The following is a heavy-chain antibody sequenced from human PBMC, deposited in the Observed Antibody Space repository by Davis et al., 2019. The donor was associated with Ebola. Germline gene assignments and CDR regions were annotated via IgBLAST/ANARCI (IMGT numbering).Heavy chain of an antibody. J-gene: IGHJ4*02. V-gene: IGHV3-9*01. CDR2: VSWNSGSI. CDR1: GFTFDNYA. CDR3: ARDRDGYKLFDY. Sequence: PGGSLRLSCAASGFTFDNYAMHWVRQVPGKGLEWVSGVSWNSGSIEYADSVKGRFTISRDNAKKSVYLQMNSLRAEDTAVYYCARDRDGYKLFDYWGQGTLVTVSS. D-gene: IGHD5-24*01.